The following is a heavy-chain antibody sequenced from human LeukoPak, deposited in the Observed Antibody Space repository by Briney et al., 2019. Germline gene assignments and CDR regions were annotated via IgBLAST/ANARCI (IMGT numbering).Heavy chain of an antibody. CDR3: AKVTSSWNYFDY. CDR2: FSGSGGRT. J-gene: IGHJ4*02. CDR1: RFTFSTYA. V-gene: IGHV3-23*01. D-gene: IGHD6-13*01. Sequence: GGSLRLSCAASRFTFSTYAMSWVRQAPGKGLEWVSTFSGSGGRTYYAASVKGRFTISRDNSKNTLYLQMNSLRAEDTAVYYCAKVTSSWNYFDYWGQGAPVTVSS.